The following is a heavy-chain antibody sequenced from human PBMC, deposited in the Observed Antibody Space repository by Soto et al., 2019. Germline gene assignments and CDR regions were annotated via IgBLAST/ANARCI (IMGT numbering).Heavy chain of an antibody. CDR3: ARGYYDFWSGYSLGPDY. D-gene: IGHD3-3*01. V-gene: IGHV4-34*01. Sequence: SETLSLTCAVYGGSFSGYYWSWIRQPPGKGLEWIGEINHSGSTNYNPSLKSRVTISVDTSKNQFSLKLSSVTAADTAVYYCARGYYDFWSGYSLGPDYWGQGTLVTVS. CDR1: GGSFSGYY. J-gene: IGHJ4*02. CDR2: INHSGST.